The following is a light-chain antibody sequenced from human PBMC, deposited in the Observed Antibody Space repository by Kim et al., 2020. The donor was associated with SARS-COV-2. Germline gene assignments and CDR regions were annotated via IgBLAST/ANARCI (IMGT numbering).Light chain of an antibody. J-gene: IGKJ4*01. Sequence: EILMTQSPATVSVSPGETATLSCRASQSLGSNLAWYQQKPGQAPRLLVYGASTRATGIPARFSGSGSGTEFSLTISSLQSEDFAVYYCQQYNNWPLTFGGGTKLEI. CDR2: GAS. CDR3: QQYNNWPLT. CDR1: QSLGSN. V-gene: IGKV3-15*01.